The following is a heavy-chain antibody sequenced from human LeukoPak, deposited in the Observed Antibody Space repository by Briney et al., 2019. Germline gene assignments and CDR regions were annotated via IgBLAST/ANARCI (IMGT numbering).Heavy chain of an antibody. V-gene: IGHV3-30*02. CDR2: VRYDGSKK. J-gene: IGHJ3*02. D-gene: IGHD2-2*01. Sequence: GSLRLSCAASGFTFSTYGMHWVRQAPGKGLEWVAFVRYDGSKKYYTNSVKGRFTISRDNSKNTLYLQMNSLRAEDTAVYYCARTPLITIGSSTFDIWGQGTMVTVSS. CDR3: ARTPLITIGSSTFDI. CDR1: GFTFSTYG.